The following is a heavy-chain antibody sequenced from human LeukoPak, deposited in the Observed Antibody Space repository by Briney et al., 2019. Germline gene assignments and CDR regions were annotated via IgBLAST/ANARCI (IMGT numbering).Heavy chain of an antibody. J-gene: IGHJ4*02. CDR2: INHSGNI. D-gene: IGHD1-26*01. Sequence: DPSETLSLTCAVYGGSFSVYYWSWIRQPPGKGLEWIGEINHSGNINYNPSLKSRVTISIDTSKNQFSLKLSSVTAADTAVYYCARDEVGAAHWGQETLVTVSS. CDR3: ARDEVGAAH. CDR1: GGSFSVYY. V-gene: IGHV4-34*01.